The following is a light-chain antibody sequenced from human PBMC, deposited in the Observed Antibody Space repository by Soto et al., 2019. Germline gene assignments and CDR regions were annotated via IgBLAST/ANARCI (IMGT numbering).Light chain of an antibody. V-gene: IGLV2-14*01. CDR1: SSDVGAYNY. CDR2: EVS. J-gene: IGLJ3*02. CDR3: SSYTTSSTRV. Sequence: QSALTQPASVSGSPGQSITISCTGTSSDVGAYNYVSWYQQHPGKAPKLMIYEVSNRPSGVSNRFSGSKSGNTASLTISGLQAEDKADYYCSSYTTSSTRVFGGGTKLTVL.